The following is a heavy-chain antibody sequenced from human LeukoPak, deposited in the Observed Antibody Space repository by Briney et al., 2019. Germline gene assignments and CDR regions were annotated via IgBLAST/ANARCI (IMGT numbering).Heavy chain of an antibody. J-gene: IGHJ4*02. CDR3: AKGRRYYDSSGYYFYYFDY. CDR1: GFTFSTYG. Sequence: PGGSLRLSCAASGFTFSTYGMSWVRQAPGKGLEWVSAVSVSGGSTYYADSVKGRFTISRDNSKNTLYLQMNSLRAEDTAVYYCAKGRRYYDSSGYYFYYFDYWGQGTLVTVSS. V-gene: IGHV3-23*01. D-gene: IGHD3-22*01. CDR2: VSVSGGST.